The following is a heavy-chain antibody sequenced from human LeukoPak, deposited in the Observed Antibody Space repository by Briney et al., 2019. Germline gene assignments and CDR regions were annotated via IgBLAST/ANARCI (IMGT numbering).Heavy chain of an antibody. CDR1: NGSIGSFY. Sequence: SETVSLTCTVSNGSIGSFYWTWIRQPPGKGLEWIGYIFHSGSTKYNPSLKSRVTISVDTSKNQFSLKLTSITAADTAVYYCARRRIYYHFDYWGQGARVTVSS. CDR3: ARRRIYYHFDY. V-gene: IGHV4-59*08. CDR2: IFHSGST. D-gene: IGHD3-22*01. J-gene: IGHJ4*02.